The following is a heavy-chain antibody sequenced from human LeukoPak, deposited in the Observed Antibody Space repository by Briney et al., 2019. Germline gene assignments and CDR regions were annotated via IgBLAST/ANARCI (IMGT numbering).Heavy chain of an antibody. CDR3: AGRYCSSTSCYQFEDAFDI. Sequence: SETLSLTCTVSGGSISSSSYYWGWIRQPPGKGLEWIGSIYYSGSTYYNPSLKRRVTISVYTSKNQFSLKLSSVTAADTAVYYCAGRYCSSTSCYQFEDAFDIWGQGTMVTVSS. J-gene: IGHJ3*02. CDR1: GGSISSSSYY. V-gene: IGHV4-39*01. D-gene: IGHD2-2*01. CDR2: IYYSGST.